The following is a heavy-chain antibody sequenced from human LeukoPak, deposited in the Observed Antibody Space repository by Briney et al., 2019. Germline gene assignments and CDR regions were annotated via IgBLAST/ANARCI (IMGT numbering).Heavy chain of an antibody. CDR1: GFTFSSFA. V-gene: IGHV3-23*01. CDR3: VPHPAGNFPGLDY. Sequence: GGSLRLSCAASGFTFSSFAMSWVRLAPGKRLEWVSTVDHSFGGTHYADSVKGRFTISRDDSKNTVSLQMNSLRDEDTAVYYCVPHPAGNFPGLDYWGQGTRVTVSS. J-gene: IGHJ4*02. CDR2: VDHSFGGT. D-gene: IGHD2-2*01.